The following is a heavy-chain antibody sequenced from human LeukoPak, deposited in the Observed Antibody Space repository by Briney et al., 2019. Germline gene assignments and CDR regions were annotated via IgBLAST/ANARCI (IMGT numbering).Heavy chain of an antibody. CDR1: GFTFSSYA. CDR3: ASSGSYRFDY. J-gene: IGHJ4*02. Sequence: GGSLRLSCAASGFTFSSYAMHWVRQAPGKGLEWVAVISYHGSNKYYADSVKGRFTISRDNSKNTLYLQMNSLRAEDTAVYYCASSGSYRFDYWGQGTLVTVSS. V-gene: IGHV3-30-3*01. D-gene: IGHD1-26*01. CDR2: ISYHGSNK.